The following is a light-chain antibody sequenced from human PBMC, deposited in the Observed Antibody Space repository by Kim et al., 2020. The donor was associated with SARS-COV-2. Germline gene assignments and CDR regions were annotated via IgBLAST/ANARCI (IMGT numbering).Light chain of an antibody. Sequence: DIVLTQPPATLSLSPGERATLSCRASQGITNSLGWYQQRPGQAPRLLLYDASDRATGIPARFSGSGSGTDFTLTISSLEPEDFAVYHCQQRRTWPWTFGQGTKLEI. CDR2: DAS. V-gene: IGKV3-11*01. CDR1: QGITNS. J-gene: IGKJ1*01. CDR3: QQRRTWPWT.